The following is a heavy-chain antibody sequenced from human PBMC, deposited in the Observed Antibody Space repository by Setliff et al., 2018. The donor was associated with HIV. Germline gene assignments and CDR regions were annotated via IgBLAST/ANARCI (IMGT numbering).Heavy chain of an antibody. CDR2: IYGSGST. CDR3: AKRAVQDGTVTSSNWFES. D-gene: IGHD1-7*01. J-gene: IGHJ5*01. V-gene: IGHV4-4*09. CDR1: GGSFNNYH. Sequence: SETLSLTCTVSGGSFNNYHWSWIRQPAGKGLEWIGYIYGSGSTGYNPSLTSRVTMSTDTPNNRFALKLTSVTAADTAVYYCAKRAVQDGTVTSSNWFESWGQGTLVTVSS.